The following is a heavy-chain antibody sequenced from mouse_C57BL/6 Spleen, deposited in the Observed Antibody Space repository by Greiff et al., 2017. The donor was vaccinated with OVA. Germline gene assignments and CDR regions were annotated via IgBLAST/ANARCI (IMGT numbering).Heavy chain of an antibody. V-gene: IGHV14-1*01. CDR2: IDPEDGDT. CDR1: GFNIKDYY. Sequence: EVQLQQSGAELVRPGASVKLSCTASGFNIKDYYMHWVKQRPEQGLEWIGRIDPEDGDTEYAPKFQGKATMTADTSSNTAYLQLSSLTSEDTAVYYCTGGITTVVGAMDYWGQGTSVTVSS. J-gene: IGHJ4*01. D-gene: IGHD1-1*01. CDR3: TGGITTVVGAMDY.